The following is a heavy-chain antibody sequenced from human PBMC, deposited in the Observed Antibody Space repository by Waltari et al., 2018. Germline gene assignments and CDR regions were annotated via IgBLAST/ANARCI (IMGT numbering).Heavy chain of an antibody. J-gene: IGHJ5*02. Sequence: QVQLVQSGAEVKKPGASVKVSCKASGYTFTSYGISWVRQAPGQGLEWMGWIRAYNGNTNYAQKLQGRVTMTTDTSTITAYMELRSLRSDDTAVYYCARGQSIKVVVTAILAWFDPWGQGTLVTVSS. CDR3: ARGQSIKVVVTAILAWFDP. D-gene: IGHD2-21*02. CDR1: GYTFTSYG. V-gene: IGHV1-18*01. CDR2: IRAYNGNT.